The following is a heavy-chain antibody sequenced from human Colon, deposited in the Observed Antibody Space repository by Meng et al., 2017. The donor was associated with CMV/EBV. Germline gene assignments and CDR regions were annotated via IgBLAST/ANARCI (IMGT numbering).Heavy chain of an antibody. V-gene: IGHV3-7*01. CDR2: IKQDGSEK. J-gene: IGHJ4*01. CDR3: RRGHRDPV. CDR1: QFTFSNFW. Sequence: SLRLSCAGSQFTFSNFWMNWVRQAPGKGLEWVANIKQDGSEKYYVDSVKGRFTISRDNARNSLYLQMNSLRVEDTAVYYCRRGHRDPVWGHGTLVTVSS. D-gene: IGHD3-10*01.